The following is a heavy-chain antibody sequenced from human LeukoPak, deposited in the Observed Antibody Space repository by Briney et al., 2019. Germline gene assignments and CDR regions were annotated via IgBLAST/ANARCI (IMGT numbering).Heavy chain of an antibody. J-gene: IGHJ4*02. V-gene: IGHV3-9*01. CDR3: AKDMDQWLNYFDY. D-gene: IGHD6-19*01. CDR1: GFTFDDYA. CDR2: ISWNSGSI. Sequence: GRSLRLSCAASGFTFDDYAMHWVRQAPGKGLEWVSGISWNSGSIGYADSVKGRFTISRDNAKNSLYLQMNSLRAEDTALYYCAKDMDQWLNYFDYWGQGTLVTVSS.